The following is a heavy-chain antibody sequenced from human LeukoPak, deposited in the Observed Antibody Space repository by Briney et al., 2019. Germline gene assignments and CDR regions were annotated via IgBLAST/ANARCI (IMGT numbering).Heavy chain of an antibody. Sequence: SVKVSCKASGYTFTSYAMNWVRQAPGQGLEWMGGIIPIFGTANYAQKFQGRVTITADESTSTAYMELSSLRSEDTAVYYCARGGVVVAATNWFDPWGQGTLVTVSS. CDR1: GYTFTSYA. CDR3: ARGGVVVAATNWFDP. J-gene: IGHJ5*02. CDR2: IIPIFGTA. V-gene: IGHV1-69*13. D-gene: IGHD2-15*01.